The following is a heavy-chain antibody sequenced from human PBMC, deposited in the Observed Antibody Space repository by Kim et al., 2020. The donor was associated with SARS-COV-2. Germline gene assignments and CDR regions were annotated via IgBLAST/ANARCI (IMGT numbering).Heavy chain of an antibody. D-gene: IGHD3-22*01. J-gene: IGHJ4*02. CDR1: GYTFTSYA. CDR2: INTNTGNP. CDR3: ARGAWYYYDSSGYLGDDY. V-gene: IGHV7-4-1*02. Sequence: ASVKVSCKASGYTFTSYAMNWVRQAPGQGLEWMGWINTNTGNPTYAQGFTGPFVFSLDTSVSTAYLQISSLKAEDTAVYYCARGAWYYYDSSGYLGDDYWGQGTIATGSS.